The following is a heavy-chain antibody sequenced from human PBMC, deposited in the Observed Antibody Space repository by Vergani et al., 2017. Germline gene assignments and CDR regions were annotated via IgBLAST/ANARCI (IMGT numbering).Heavy chain of an antibody. CDR3: ARGGYSGYDYSYWXFDL. D-gene: IGHD5-12*01. V-gene: IGHV1-69*01. CDR2: IIPIFGTA. CDR1: GGTFSSYA. J-gene: IGHJ2*01. Sequence: QVQLVQSGAEVKKPGSSVKVSCKASGGTFSSYAISWVRQAPGQGLEWMGGIIPIFGTANYAQKFQGRVTITADESTSTAYMELSSLRSEDTAVYYCARGGYSGYDYSYWXFDLWGRGTLVTVSS.